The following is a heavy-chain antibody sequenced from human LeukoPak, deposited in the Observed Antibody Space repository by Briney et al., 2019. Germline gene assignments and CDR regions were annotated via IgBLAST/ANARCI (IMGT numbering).Heavy chain of an antibody. CDR3: ARGSKTVTGCMDY. J-gene: IGHJ4*02. V-gene: IGHV4-38-2*02. D-gene: IGHD2-8*01. Sequence: SETLSLTCTVSGYSISSGYYWGWIRQPPGKGLEWIGSIYHSGSTYYNPSLKSRVTISVDTSKNQFSLKLSSVTAADTAVYYCARGSKTVTGCMDYWGQGTLVTVSS. CDR1: GYSISSGYY. CDR2: IYHSGST.